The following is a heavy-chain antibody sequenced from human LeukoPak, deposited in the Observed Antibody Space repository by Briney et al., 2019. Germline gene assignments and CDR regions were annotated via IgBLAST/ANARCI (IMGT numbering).Heavy chain of an antibody. Sequence: TSETLSLTCAVSGYSISSGYYWGWIRQPPGKGLEWIGSIYHSGSTYYNPSLKSRVTISVDTSKNQFSLKLSPVTAADTAVYYCARRDFWRRTDFDYWGQGTLVTVSS. D-gene: IGHD3/OR15-3a*01. J-gene: IGHJ4*02. CDR3: ARRDFWRRTDFDY. CDR2: IYHSGST. CDR1: GYSISSGYY. V-gene: IGHV4-38-2*01.